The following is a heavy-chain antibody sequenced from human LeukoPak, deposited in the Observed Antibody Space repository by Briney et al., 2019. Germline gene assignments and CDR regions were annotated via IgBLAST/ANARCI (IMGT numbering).Heavy chain of an antibody. CDR1: GFTSSSYW. D-gene: IGHD3-10*01. CDR2: ISGDGTAR. J-gene: IGHJ5*02. V-gene: IGHV3-74*01. Sequence: PGGSLRLSCAASGFTSSSYWMHWVRQVPGKGLVWVSRISGDGTARNYADSVKGRFTISRDDAKNTVDLQMNSLRGEDTAVYYCVRGRGSYGWFDPWSQGTLVTVSS. CDR3: VRGRGSYGWFDP.